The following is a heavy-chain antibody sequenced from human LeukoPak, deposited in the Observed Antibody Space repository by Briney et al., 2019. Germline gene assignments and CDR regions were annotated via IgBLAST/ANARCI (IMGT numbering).Heavy chain of an antibody. J-gene: IGHJ4*02. CDR1: GGSFSGYY. D-gene: IGHD5-18*01. CDR3: ARAWTVTSGFDY. Sequence: SETLSLTCAVYGGSFSGYYWSWIRRPPGKGLEWIGEINHSGSTNYNPSLKSRVTISVDTSKNQFSLKLSSVTAADTAVYYCARAWTVTSGFDYWGQGTLVTVSS. CDR2: INHSGST. V-gene: IGHV4-34*01.